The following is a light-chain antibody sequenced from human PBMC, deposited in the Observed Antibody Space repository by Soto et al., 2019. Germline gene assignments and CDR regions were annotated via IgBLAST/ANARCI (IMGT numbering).Light chain of an antibody. CDR1: QTVGKD. CDR2: DAS. Sequence: IVLTQSPATLSLSPGERASLSCRASQTVGKDLAWYQVRPGQAPRLLIFDASTRATGVPPRFSGSRSGSAFPLPIRSLDPEVFALYYCQKRSAGPFTFGGGTRVLIK. V-gene: IGKV3-11*01. J-gene: IGKJ4*01. CDR3: QKRSAGPFT.